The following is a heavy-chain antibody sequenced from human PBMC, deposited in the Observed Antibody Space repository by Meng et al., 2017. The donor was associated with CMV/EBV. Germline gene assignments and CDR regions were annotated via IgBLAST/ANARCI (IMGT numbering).Heavy chain of an antibody. D-gene: IGHD5-18*01. J-gene: IGHJ4*02. CDR2: INPNSGGT. CDR3: ARESNVDTAMVDY. CDR1: GYTFTGYH. Sequence: CKATGYTFTGYHMHWVRQAPGQGLEWMGWINPNSGGTNYAQKFQGRVTMTRDTSISTAYMELSRLRSDDTAVYYCARESNVDTAMVDYWGQGTLVTVSS. V-gene: IGHV1-2*02.